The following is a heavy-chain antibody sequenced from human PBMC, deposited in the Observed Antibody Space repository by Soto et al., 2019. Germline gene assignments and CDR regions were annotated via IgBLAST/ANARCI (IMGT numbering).Heavy chain of an antibody. D-gene: IGHD5-12*01. V-gene: IGHV1-18*01. J-gene: IGHJ4*02. CDR1: GYTFTIYG. CDR2: ISTYNGNT. Sequence: ASVKVSCKASGYTFTIYGISWVRQAPGQGLERMAWISTYNGNTNYAQKLQGRVTMTTDTSTSTAYMELRSLRSDDTAVYYCARTNSGYYFDYWGQGTQVSVSS. CDR3: ARTNSGYYFDY.